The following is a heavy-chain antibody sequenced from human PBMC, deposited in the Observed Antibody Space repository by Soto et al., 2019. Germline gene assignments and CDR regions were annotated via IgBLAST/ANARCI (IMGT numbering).Heavy chain of an antibody. CDR3: AKVHGTYYYMHV. V-gene: IGHV3-9*01. CDR1: GFTFDDYA. Sequence: EVQLVESGGGLVQPGRSLRLSCAASGFTFDDYAMQWVRQAPGKGLEWGAGISWNSGSRGYADSVKGRFTISRDNAKNSLYLQMNSLRAEDTALYYCAKVHGTYYYMHVWGKGTTVTVSS. CDR2: ISWNSGSR. J-gene: IGHJ6*03. D-gene: IGHD1-1*01.